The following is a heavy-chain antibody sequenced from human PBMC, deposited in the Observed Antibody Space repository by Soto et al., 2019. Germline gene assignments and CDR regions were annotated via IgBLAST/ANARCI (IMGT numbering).Heavy chain of an antibody. CDR2: INHSGST. CDR1: GGSFSGYY. V-gene: IGHV4-34*01. J-gene: IGHJ3*02. Sequence: SETLSLTCAVYGGSFSGYYWSWIRQPPGKGLEWIGEINHSGSTNYNPSLKSRVTISVDTSKNQFSLKLSSVTAADTAVYYCARGPRIWFGERKSHAFGSWGQGKMVTVSS. D-gene: IGHD3-10*01. CDR3: ARGPRIWFGERKSHAFGS.